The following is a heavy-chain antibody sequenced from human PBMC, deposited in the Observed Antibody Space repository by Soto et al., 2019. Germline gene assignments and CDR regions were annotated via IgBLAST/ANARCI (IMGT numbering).Heavy chain of an antibody. CDR3: ARDSETIPSGFFFDS. CDR1: GYTFISYY. V-gene: IGHV1-46*01. J-gene: IGHJ4*02. D-gene: IGHD6-19*01. CDR2: INPSGGST. Sequence: ASVKVSCKASGYTFISYYMHWVRQAPGQGLEWMGIINPSGGSTNYAQKFQGRVTMTRDTSTSTVYMELSSLRSEDTAVYYCARDSETIPSGFFFDSWGPGTLVTVSS.